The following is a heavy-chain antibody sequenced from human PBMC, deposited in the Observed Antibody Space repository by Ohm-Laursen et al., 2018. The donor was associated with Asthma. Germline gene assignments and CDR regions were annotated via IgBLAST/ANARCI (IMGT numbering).Heavy chain of an antibody. CDR2: IYYSGNT. CDR1: GGSISPGSYF. J-gene: IGHJ6*02. D-gene: IGHD3-10*01. CDR3: ARVITMVRGVYYYGMDV. V-gene: IGHV4-39*07. Sequence: TLSLTCTVSGGSISPGSYFWGWVRQPPGKGLEWIGSIYYSGNTYYNPSLNSRVTISVDTSKNQFSLKLSSVTAADTAVYYCARVITMVRGVYYYGMDVWDQGTTVTVSS.